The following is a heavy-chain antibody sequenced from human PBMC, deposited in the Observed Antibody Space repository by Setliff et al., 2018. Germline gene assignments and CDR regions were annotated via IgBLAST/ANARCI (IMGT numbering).Heavy chain of an antibody. Sequence: SVKVSCKASGGIFNSFSITWVRQAPGQGLEWMGRIIPLFETTNYVEKFQGRVTITADKSTSTAYMELGRLRSDDTAVYFCARDGGGDSDAFDIWGQGTMVTVS. CDR1: GGIFNSFS. D-gene: IGHD3-16*01. CDR3: ARDGGGDSDAFDI. J-gene: IGHJ3*02. CDR2: IIPLFETT. V-gene: IGHV1-69*06.